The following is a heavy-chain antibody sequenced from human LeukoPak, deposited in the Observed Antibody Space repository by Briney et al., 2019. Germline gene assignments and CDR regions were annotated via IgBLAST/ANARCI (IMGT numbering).Heavy chain of an antibody. CDR3: ATYRQVLLPFES. CDR1: GFTFSSYA. J-gene: IGHJ4*02. Sequence: KSGGSLRLSCAASGFTFSSYAMSWVRQAPGKGLEWVSSISSSSSYIYYADSVKGRFTISRDNAKNSLYLQMNSLRAEDTAIYYCATYRQVLLPFESWGQGTLVTVSS. CDR2: ISSSSSYI. D-gene: IGHD2-8*02. V-gene: IGHV3-21*04.